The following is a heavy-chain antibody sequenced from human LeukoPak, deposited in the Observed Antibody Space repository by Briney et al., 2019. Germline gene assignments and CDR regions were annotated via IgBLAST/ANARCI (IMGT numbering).Heavy chain of an antibody. J-gene: IGHJ4*02. V-gene: IGHV1-69*13. CDR3: AIRIAAAGIDY. CDR2: IIPIFGTA. Sequence: SVKASCKASGGTFSSYAISWVRQAPGQGLEWMGGIIPIFGTANYAQKFQGRVTITADESTSTAYMELSSLRSEDTAVYYCAIRIAAAGIDYWGQGTLVTVSS. D-gene: IGHD6-13*01. CDR1: GGTFSSYA.